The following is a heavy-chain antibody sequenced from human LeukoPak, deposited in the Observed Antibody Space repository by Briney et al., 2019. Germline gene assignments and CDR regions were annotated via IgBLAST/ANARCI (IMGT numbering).Heavy chain of an antibody. Sequence: PGGSLRLSCAASGFTFSSYAMSWVRQAPGKGLEWVSGISDSGEITYDADSVKGRFTISRDNSKNTLYLQMNSLRAEDTAVYYCAKGCNSSWFRAPFDIWGQGTVVTVSS. J-gene: IGHJ3*02. CDR2: ISDSGEIT. CDR1: GFTFSSYA. V-gene: IGHV3-23*01. CDR3: AKGCNSSWFRAPFDI. D-gene: IGHD6-13*01.